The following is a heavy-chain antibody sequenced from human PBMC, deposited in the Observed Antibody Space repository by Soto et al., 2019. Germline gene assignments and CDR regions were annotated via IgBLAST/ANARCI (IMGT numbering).Heavy chain of an antibody. Sequence: EVQLLESGGGLVQPGGSLRLSCAASGFAFGAYAMTWVRQAPGKGLEWVSVISGAGGNTYYADSVKGRFTVSRDNSKKMLYLEMNSLRVEDTAIYYCAKDPVPQLLPSWWFDPWRQGTRVTVSS. CDR1: GFAFGAYA. CDR3: AKDPVPQLLPSWWFDP. V-gene: IGHV3-23*01. D-gene: IGHD2-2*01. J-gene: IGHJ5*02. CDR2: ISGAGGNT.